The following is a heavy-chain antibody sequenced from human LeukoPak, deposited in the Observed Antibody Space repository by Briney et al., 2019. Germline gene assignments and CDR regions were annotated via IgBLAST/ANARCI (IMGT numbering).Heavy chain of an antibody. CDR3: GTTTLSATWNY. D-gene: IGHD3-16*02. Sequence: GGSLRLSCAVSGFVFSTYGMNWVRQAPGVGLEWVSVTDRGDNTKYADPVKGRFTVSRDYSENTLYLQMNSLRVEDTAVYYCGTTTLSATWNYWGQGTLVTVSS. CDR2: TDRGDNT. CDR1: GFVFSTYG. V-gene: IGHV3-53*01. J-gene: IGHJ4*02.